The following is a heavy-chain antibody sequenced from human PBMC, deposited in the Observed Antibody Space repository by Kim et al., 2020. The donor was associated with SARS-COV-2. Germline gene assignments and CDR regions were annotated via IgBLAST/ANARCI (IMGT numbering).Heavy chain of an antibody. D-gene: IGHD6-13*01. J-gene: IGHJ5*02. Sequence: ADSVKGRFTISRDNAKNSLYLQMNSLRAEDTAVYYCARGAAAGPLNWFDPWGQGTLVTVSS. CDR3: ARGAAAGPLNWFDP. V-gene: IGHV3-21*01.